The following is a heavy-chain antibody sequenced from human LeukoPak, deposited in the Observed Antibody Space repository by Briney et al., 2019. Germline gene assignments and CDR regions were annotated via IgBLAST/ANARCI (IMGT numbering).Heavy chain of an antibody. CDR3: VKDPKSGGWYDFDY. Sequence: PGGSLRLSCAASGFTFSSYAMSWVRQAPGKGLEWVSAISGSGDTTYYADSVKGRFTISRDNSKNTLYLQMNSLRAEDTAVYYCVKDPKSGGWYDFDYWGQGTLVTVSS. V-gene: IGHV3-23*01. J-gene: IGHJ4*02. CDR2: ISGSGDTT. CDR1: GFTFSSYA. D-gene: IGHD6-19*01.